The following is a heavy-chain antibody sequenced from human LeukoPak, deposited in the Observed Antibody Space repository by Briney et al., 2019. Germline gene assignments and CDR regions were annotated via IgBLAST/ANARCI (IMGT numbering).Heavy chain of an antibody. CDR2: IIPIFGTA. CDR1: GGTFSNYA. D-gene: IGHD3-16*01. V-gene: IGHV1-69*05. J-gene: IGHJ5*02. CDR3: ARVPRGGDRFDP. Sequence: SVKVSCKASGGTFSNYAISWVRQAPGQGLEWMGGIIPIFGTANYAQNLQGRVTMTTDTSTSTAYMELRSLKYEDTAVYYCARVPRGGDRFDPWGQGTLVTVSS.